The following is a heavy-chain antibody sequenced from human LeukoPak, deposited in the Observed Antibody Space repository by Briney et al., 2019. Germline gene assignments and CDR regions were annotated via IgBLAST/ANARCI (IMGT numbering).Heavy chain of an antibody. CDR3: ARGRRYCSSTSCYFWFDP. Sequence: GGSLRLSCAASGFTFSSYGMHWVCQAPGKGLEWVAVIWYDGSNKYYADSVKGRFTISRDNSKNTLYLQMNSLRAEDTAVYYCARGRRYCSSTSCYFWFDPWGQGTLVTVSS. J-gene: IGHJ5*02. CDR1: GFTFSSYG. V-gene: IGHV3-33*01. D-gene: IGHD2-2*01. CDR2: IWYDGSNK.